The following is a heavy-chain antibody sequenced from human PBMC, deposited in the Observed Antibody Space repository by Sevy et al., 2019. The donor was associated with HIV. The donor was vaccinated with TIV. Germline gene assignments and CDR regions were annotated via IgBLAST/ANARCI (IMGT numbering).Heavy chain of an antibody. CDR2: FKSKIHGGTT. V-gene: IGHV3-49*04. J-gene: IGHJ4*02. D-gene: IGHD1-26*01. Sequence: GGSLRLSCTASGFIFGDYGMSWVRQAPGKGLEWIAFFKSKIHGGTTENAASVKGRFTISRDDSKNIVYLQMSNLKTEDTAVYYCTRWSGSPTIFDHWGQGTLVTVSS. CDR1: GFIFGDYG. CDR3: TRWSGSPTIFDH.